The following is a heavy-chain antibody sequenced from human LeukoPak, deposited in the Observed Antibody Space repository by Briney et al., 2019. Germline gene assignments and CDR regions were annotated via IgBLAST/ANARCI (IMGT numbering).Heavy chain of an antibody. D-gene: IGHD1-1*01. CDR1: GFIVSTYS. CDR2: ISSIDSTI. CDR3: ARDLDGAVAFDI. V-gene: IGHV3-48*01. Sequence: GGSLRLSCAASGFIVSTYSMNWVRQAPGKGLEWGSYISSIDSTIYYADSVQGRFTISRDNAKYSLYLLMNSLRAEDTAVYYCARDLDGAVAFDIWGQGTMVTVSS. J-gene: IGHJ3*02.